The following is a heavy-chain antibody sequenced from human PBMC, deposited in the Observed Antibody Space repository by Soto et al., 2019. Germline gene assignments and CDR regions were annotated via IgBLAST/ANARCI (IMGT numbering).Heavy chain of an antibody. Sequence: GESLKISCKGSGYSFTSYWIGWVRQMPGKGLEWMGIIYPGDSDTRYSPSFQGQVTISADKSISTAYLQWSSLKASDTAMYYCARLGLQYQLRPGWFDPWGQGTLVTVSS. D-gene: IGHD2-2*01. CDR2: IYPGDSDT. CDR3: ARLGLQYQLRPGWFDP. CDR1: GYSFTSYW. V-gene: IGHV5-51*01. J-gene: IGHJ5*02.